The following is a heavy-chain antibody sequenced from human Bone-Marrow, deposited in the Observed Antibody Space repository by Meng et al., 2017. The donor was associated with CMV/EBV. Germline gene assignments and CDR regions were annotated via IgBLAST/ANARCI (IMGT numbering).Heavy chain of an antibody. V-gene: IGHV3-66*01. J-gene: IGHJ6*01. CDR2: IYSGGST. CDR1: GFTVSSNY. Sequence: GESLKISCAASGFTVSSNYMSWVRQAPGKGLEWVSVIYSGGSTYYADSVKGRFTISRDNAKNSLFLQMNSLRAEDTAVYYCARVSSGSRAGVWGQGTTVTVSS. CDR3: ARVSSGSRAGV. D-gene: IGHD3-10*01.